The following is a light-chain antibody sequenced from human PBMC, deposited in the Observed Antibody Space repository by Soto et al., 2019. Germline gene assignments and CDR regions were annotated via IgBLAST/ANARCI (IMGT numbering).Light chain of an antibody. CDR1: QSVSSY. J-gene: IGKJ5*01. Sequence: EIVLTQSPATLSLSPGERATLSCRASQSVSSYLAWYQQKPGQAPRLLIYDASNRATGIPARFSGSGSGTDFTLTISSLEPEDFAVYYCQQRGSWITFGQGTRLEIK. V-gene: IGKV3-11*01. CDR3: QQRGSWIT. CDR2: DAS.